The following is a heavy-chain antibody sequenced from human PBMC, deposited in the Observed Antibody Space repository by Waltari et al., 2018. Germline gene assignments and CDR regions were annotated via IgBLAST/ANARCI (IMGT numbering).Heavy chain of an antibody. CDR2: ISWDSRAI. CDR1: GFRFDNFA. D-gene: IGHD6-13*01. Sequence: EVKVVESGGGLVQPGRSLRLSCTGYGFRFDNFAMHWVRQAPGKGLEWVSGISWDSRAIGYADSVKGRFTISRDNARNSVYLQMNSLRSEDMALYYCAKGVSSWYSFGMDVWGQGTTVTVSS. J-gene: IGHJ6*02. V-gene: IGHV3-9*03. CDR3: AKGVSSWYSFGMDV.